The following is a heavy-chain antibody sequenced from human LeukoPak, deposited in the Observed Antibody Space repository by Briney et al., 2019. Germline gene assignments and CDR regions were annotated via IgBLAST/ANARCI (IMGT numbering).Heavy chain of an antibody. CDR3: ARDAAAAVAGMIDY. CDR2: IWYDGSNK. Sequence: GGSLSLSCAASGFTFSSYGIHWVRQAPGKGLEWVAVIWYDGSNKYYADSVKGRFTISRDNSKNTLYLQMNSLRAEDTAVYYCARDAAAAVAGMIDYWGQGPLVTVSS. D-gene: IGHD6-19*01. CDR1: GFTFSSYG. J-gene: IGHJ4*02. V-gene: IGHV3-33*01.